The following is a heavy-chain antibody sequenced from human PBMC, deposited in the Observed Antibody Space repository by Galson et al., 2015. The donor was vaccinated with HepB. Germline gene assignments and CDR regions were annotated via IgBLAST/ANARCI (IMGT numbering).Heavy chain of an antibody. CDR3: ASSSDPTRNWHFDL. V-gene: IGHV3-66*02. D-gene: IGHD6-19*01. CDR1: GLIVSNNY. CDR2: IYGGGDT. J-gene: IGHJ2*01. Sequence: SLRLSCAASGLIVSNNYMTWVRQAPGKGLEWVSLIYGGGDTTYAASVRGRFTIPRDISKSTLYVQMTSLTTEDTAVYYCASSSDPTRNWHFDLWGRGTLVIVSS.